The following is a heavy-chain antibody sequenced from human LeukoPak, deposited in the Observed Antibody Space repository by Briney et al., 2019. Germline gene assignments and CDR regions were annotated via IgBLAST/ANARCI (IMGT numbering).Heavy chain of an antibody. CDR1: GGTFSSYA. CDR2: IIPIFGTA. Sequence: GASVKVSFKASGGTFSSYAISWVRQAPGQGLEWMGGIIPIFGTANYAQKFQGRVTITEDKSMSTAYMELSSLRSEDTAVYYCARSAILWFGRPSDDYYYMDVWGKGTTVTISS. CDR3: ARSAILWFGRPSDDYYYMDV. V-gene: IGHV1-69*06. D-gene: IGHD3-10*01. J-gene: IGHJ6*03.